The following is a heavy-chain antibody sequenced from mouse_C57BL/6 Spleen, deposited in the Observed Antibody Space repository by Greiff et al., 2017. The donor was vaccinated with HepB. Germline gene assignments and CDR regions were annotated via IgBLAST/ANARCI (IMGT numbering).Heavy chain of an antibody. V-gene: IGHV1-53*01. CDR2: INPSNGGT. J-gene: IGHJ2*01. CDR3: ARGATVVAAYYFDY. Sequence: QVQLQQPGTELVKPGASVKLSCKASGYTFTSYWMHWVKQRPGQGLEWIGNINPSNGGTNYNEKFKSKATLTVDKSSSTAYMQLSSLTSEDSAVYDCARGATVVAAYYFDYWGQGTTLTVSS. D-gene: IGHD1-1*01. CDR1: GYTFTSYW.